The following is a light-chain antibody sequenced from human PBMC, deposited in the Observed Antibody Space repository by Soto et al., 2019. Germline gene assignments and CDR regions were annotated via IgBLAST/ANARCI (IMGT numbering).Light chain of an antibody. CDR1: QSVSSY. CDR3: QQLSNWPPSFT. J-gene: IGKJ3*01. CDR2: DAS. Sequence: EIVLTQSPATLSLSPGERATLSCRASQSVSSYLAWYQQKPGQAPRLLIYDASNRATGIPARFSGSGSGTDFTLTFSSLEPEDFAVYYCQQLSNWPPSFTFGPGTKVDIK. V-gene: IGKV3-11*01.